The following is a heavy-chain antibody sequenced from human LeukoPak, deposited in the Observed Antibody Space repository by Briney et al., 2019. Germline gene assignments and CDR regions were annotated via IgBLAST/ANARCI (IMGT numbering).Heavy chain of an antibody. Sequence: SETLSLTCTVSGGSISSYYWSWIRQPPGKGLEWIGYIYYSGSTNYNPSLKSRVTTSVDTSKNQFSLKLSSVTAADTAVYYCARASGGQYCSSTSCSTRWFDPWGQGTLVTVSS. CDR3: ARASGGQYCSSTSCSTRWFDP. V-gene: IGHV4-59*01. D-gene: IGHD2-2*01. CDR1: GGSISSYY. J-gene: IGHJ5*02. CDR2: IYYSGST.